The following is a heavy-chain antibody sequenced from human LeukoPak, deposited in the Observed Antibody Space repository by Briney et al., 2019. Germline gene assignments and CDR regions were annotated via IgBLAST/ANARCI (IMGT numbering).Heavy chain of an antibody. D-gene: IGHD6-19*01. J-gene: IGHJ4*02. CDR3: TTDRVAVAGHAC. V-gene: IGHV3-15*01. CDR2: IKSKTDGGTT. Sequence: GRSLRLSCAASGFTFSNAWMSWVRQAPGKGLEWVGRIKSKTDGGTTDYAAPVKGRFTISRDDSKNTLYLQMNSLKTEDTAVYYCTTDRVAVAGHACWGQGTLVTVSS. CDR1: GFTFSNAW.